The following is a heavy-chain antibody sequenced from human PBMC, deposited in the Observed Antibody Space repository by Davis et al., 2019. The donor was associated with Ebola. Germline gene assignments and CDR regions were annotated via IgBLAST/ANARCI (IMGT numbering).Heavy chain of an antibody. D-gene: IGHD6-13*01. CDR2: MNPNSGNT. J-gene: IGHJ4*02. CDR3: AAARGAAAGSDY. V-gene: IGHV1-8*02. CDR1: GGTFSSYA. Sequence: ASVKVSCKASGGTFSSYAISWVRQATGQGLEWMGWMNPNSGNTGYAQKFQGRVTMTRNTSISTAYMELSSLRSEDTAVYYCAAARGAAAGSDYWGQGTLVTVSS.